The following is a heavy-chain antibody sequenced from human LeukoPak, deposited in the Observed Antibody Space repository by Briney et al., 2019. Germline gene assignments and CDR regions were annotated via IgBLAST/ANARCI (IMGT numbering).Heavy chain of an antibody. CDR1: GFTFSDSF. CDR2: SRNKADSYTA. V-gene: IGHV3-72*01. CDR3: ATSSWYRLAY. D-gene: IGHD6-13*01. Sequence: GGSLRLSCAASGFTFSDSFMSWVRQAPGKGLEWVGRSRNKADSYTAEYAASVKGRFTISRDESKNSLYLQISSLETEDTAVYYCATSSWYRLAYWGQGSLVTVSS. J-gene: IGHJ4*02.